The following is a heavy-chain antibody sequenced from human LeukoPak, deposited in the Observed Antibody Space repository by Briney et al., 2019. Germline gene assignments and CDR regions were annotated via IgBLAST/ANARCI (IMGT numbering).Heavy chain of an antibody. J-gene: IGHJ3*02. CDR3: ARATKRQLLGAFDI. Sequence: SETLSLTCAVYGGSFSGYYWSWIRQPPGKGLEWIGYIYYSGSANYNPSLKSRVTISVDTSKNQFSLKLGSVTAADTAVYYCARATKRQLLGAFDIWGQGTMVTVSS. CDR2: IYYSGSA. V-gene: IGHV4-59*01. D-gene: IGHD1-1*01. CDR1: GGSFSGYY.